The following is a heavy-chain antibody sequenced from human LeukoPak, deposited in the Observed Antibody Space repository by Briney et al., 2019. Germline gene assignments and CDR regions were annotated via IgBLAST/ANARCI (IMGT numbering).Heavy chain of an antibody. J-gene: IGHJ4*02. Sequence: SVKVSCKASGGTFSSYAISWVRQAPGQGLEWMGGIIPIFGTANYAQKFQGRVTITADESTSTAYMELSSLRSEDTAVYCCARDPSATDVNWGQGTLVTVSS. CDR2: IIPIFGTA. CDR1: GGTFSSYA. CDR3: ARDPSATDVN. V-gene: IGHV1-69*13.